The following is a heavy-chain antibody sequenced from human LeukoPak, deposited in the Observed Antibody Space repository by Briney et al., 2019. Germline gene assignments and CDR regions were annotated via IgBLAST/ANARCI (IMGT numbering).Heavy chain of an antibody. V-gene: IGHV3-7*01. J-gene: IGHJ3*02. CDR1: GFTFSSYW. CDR3: AREQVDATIFGVVIISAFDI. CDR2: IKQDGSEK. Sequence: GGSLRLSCAASGFTFSSYWMSWVRQAPGKGLEWVANIKQDGSEKYYVDSVKGRFTISRDNAKNSLYLQMNSLRAEDTAVYYCAREQVDATIFGVVIISAFDIWGQGTMVTVSS. D-gene: IGHD3-3*01.